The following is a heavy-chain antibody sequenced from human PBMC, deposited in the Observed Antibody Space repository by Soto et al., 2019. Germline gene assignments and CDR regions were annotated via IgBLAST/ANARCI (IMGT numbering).Heavy chain of an antibody. CDR2: IFSIDEK. Sequence: QVTLKESGPVLVKPTETLTLTCDAFGFSLSNGRMGVRWIRQPPGKTLEWLGNIFSIDEKSYRTSLMCRLTIPKETSKGQVVLTLASMGPVDTATYFCARLENMDRAFDTWGPGTLVAVPS. V-gene: IGHV2-26*01. CDR1: GFSLSNGRMG. J-gene: IGHJ3*02. CDR3: ARLENMDRAFDT.